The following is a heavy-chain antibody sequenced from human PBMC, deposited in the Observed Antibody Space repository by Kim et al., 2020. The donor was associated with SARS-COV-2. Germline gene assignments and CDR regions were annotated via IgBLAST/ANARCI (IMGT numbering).Heavy chain of an antibody. J-gene: IGHJ4*02. CDR2: DGRGT. V-gene: IGHV3-7*01. Sequence: DGRGTYYVDSVKGRFTMSRDNAENSLYLRMNGLRAEDTAVYYCSRDASVNYWGQGTLVTVSS. CDR3: SRDASVNY.